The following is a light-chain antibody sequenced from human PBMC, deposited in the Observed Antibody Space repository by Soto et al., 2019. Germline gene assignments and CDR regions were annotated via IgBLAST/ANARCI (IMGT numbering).Light chain of an antibody. J-gene: IGKJ2*01. Sequence: DAQMTQSPSTLSASVGDTVIITCRASENIRGWLAWYQQKPGKAPTLLISDGSMLQSGVPPRFSGSGSGTEFALTVNGLQPDDFAVYYCQEYDSYRRAFGHGTNLEIK. CDR3: QEYDSYRRA. CDR2: DGS. CDR1: ENIRGW. V-gene: IGKV1-5*01.